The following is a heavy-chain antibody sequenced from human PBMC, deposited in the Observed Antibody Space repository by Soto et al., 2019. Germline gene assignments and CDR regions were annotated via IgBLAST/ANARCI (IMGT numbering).Heavy chain of an antibody. CDR2: ISSSSSTI. Sequence: EVQLVESGGGLVQPGGSLRLSCAASGFTFSSYSMNWVRQAPGKGLEWVSYISSSSSTIYYADSVKGRFTISRDNAKNSLYLQMNSLRDDDTAVYYCASASYYDILTGYYRHYYYGMDVWGQGTTVTVSS. D-gene: IGHD3-9*01. J-gene: IGHJ6*02. CDR1: GFTFSSYS. CDR3: ASASYYDILTGYYRHYYYGMDV. V-gene: IGHV3-48*02.